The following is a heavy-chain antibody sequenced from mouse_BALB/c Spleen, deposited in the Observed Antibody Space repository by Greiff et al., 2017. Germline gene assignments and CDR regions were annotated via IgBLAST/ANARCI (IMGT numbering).Heavy chain of an antibody. CDR3: TREEGNPFAY. J-gene: IGHJ3*01. Sequence: QVQLQQSGAELVRPGASVTLSCKASGYTFTDYEMHWVKQTPVHGLEWIGAIDPETGGTAYNQKFKGKATLTADKSSSTAYMELRSLTSEDSAVYYCTREEGNPFAYWGQGTLVTVSA. D-gene: IGHD2-1*01. V-gene: IGHV1-15*01. CDR1: GYTFTDYE. CDR2: IDPETGGT.